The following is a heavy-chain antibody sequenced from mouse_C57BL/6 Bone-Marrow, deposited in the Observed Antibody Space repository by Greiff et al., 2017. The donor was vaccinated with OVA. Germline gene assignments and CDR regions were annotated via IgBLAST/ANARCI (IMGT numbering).Heavy chain of an antibody. CDR1: GFNIKDYY. J-gene: IGHJ2*01. Sequence: VQLKQSVAELVRPGASVKLSCTASGFNIKDYYMHWVKQRTEQGLEWIGRIDPEDGETKYAPKFQGKATITADTSSNTAYLQLSSLTSEDTAVYYCALITTVVAFDYWGQGTTLTVSS. CDR2: IDPEDGET. D-gene: IGHD1-1*01. CDR3: ALITTVVAFDY. V-gene: IGHV14-2*01.